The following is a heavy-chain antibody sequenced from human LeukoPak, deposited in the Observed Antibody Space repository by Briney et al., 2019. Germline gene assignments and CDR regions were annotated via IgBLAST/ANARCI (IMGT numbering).Heavy chain of an antibody. Sequence: PGGSLRLSCAASGFTFSSYSMNWVRQAPGKGLEWVSSISSSSSYIYYADSVKGRFTISRDNAKNSLYLQMNSLRAEDTALYHCARGRSGSYNWFDPWGQGTLVTVSS. CDR1: GFTFSSYS. D-gene: IGHD1-26*01. CDR3: ARGRSGSYNWFDP. V-gene: IGHV3-21*04. J-gene: IGHJ5*02. CDR2: ISSSSSYI.